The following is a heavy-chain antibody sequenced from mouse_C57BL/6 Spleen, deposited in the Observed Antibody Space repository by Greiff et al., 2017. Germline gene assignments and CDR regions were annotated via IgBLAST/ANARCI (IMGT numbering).Heavy chain of an antibody. J-gene: IGHJ4*01. Sequence: VQLQQSGAELVRPGASVKLSCTASGFNIKDDYMHWVKQRPEQGLEWIGWIDPENGATEYASKFQGKATITADTSSNTAYLQLSSLTSEDTAVYYCTKGSSYAMDYWGQGTSVTVSS. CDR3: TKGSSYAMDY. V-gene: IGHV14-4*01. CDR1: GFNIKDDY. D-gene: IGHD1-1*01. CDR2: IDPENGAT.